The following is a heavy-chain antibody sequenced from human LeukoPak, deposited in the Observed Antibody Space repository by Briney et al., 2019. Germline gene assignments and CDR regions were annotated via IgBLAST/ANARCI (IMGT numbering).Heavy chain of an antibody. V-gene: IGHV2-5*01. D-gene: IGHD3-22*01. CDR2: IYWNDDK. CDR1: GFSLSTSGVG. Sequence: SGPTLVKPTQTLTLTCTFSGFSLSTSGVGVGWIRQPPGKALEWLALIYWNDDKRYSPSLKSRLTITKDTSKNQVVLTMTNMDPVDTATYYCAHRRGKYYYDSSGSGGSFDYWGQGTLVTVSS. J-gene: IGHJ4*02. CDR3: AHRRGKYYYDSSGSGGSFDY.